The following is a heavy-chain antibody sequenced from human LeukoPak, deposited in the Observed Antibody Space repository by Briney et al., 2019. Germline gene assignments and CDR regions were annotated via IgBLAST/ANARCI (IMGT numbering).Heavy chain of an antibody. CDR2: ISAYNGNT. Sequence: ASVKVSCKASGYTFTSYGISWVRQAPGQGLEWMGWISAYNGNTNYAQKFQGRVTITTDESTSTAYMELSSLRSEDTAVYYCARGPLPSRARLDVWGKGTTVTVSS. D-gene: IGHD6-6*01. CDR3: ARGPLPSRARLDV. CDR1: GYTFTSYG. J-gene: IGHJ6*04. V-gene: IGHV1-18*01.